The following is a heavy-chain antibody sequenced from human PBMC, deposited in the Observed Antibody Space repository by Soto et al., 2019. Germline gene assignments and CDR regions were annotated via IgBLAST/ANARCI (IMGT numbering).Heavy chain of an antibody. CDR3: ARGGRGYHSGSPMMYYFDY. Sequence: QVQLVQSGAEVKKPGASVKVSCKASGYTFTSYDINWVRQATGQGLEWMGWMNPNSGNTGYAQKFQCRVTMTRNTSISTAYMELSSLRSEDTAVYYCARGGRGYHSGSPMMYYFDYWGQGTLVTVSS. CDR1: GYTFTSYD. V-gene: IGHV1-8*01. CDR2: MNPNSGNT. D-gene: IGHD3-10*01. J-gene: IGHJ4*02.